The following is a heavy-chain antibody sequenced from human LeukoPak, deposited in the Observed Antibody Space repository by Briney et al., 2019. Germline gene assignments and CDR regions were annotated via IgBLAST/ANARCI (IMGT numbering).Heavy chain of an antibody. J-gene: IGHJ5*02. CDR3: ATEEYYYDSSGYPSGFDP. V-gene: IGHV4-38-2*02. CDR2: IYHSGST. D-gene: IGHD3-22*01. Sequence: SETLSLTCTVSGYSISSGYYWGWIRQPPGKGLEWTGSIYHSGSTYYNPSLKSRVTISVDTSKNQFSLKLSSVTAADTAVYYCATEEYYYDSSGYPSGFDPWGQGTLVTVSS. CDR1: GYSISSGYY.